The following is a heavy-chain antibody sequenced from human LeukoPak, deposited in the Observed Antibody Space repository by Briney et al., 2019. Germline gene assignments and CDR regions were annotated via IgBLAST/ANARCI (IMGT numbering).Heavy chain of an antibody. CDR3: AREGSSSIGGSDP. Sequence: PGGSLRLSCAASGFTFNNYNMNWVRQTPGKGLEWVSSITRDSIYTFYADSVRGRFTISRDNAKNLLSLQMNSLRAEDTAVYYCAREGSSSIGGSDPWGQGTLVTVSS. CDR1: GFTFNNYN. J-gene: IGHJ5*02. V-gene: IGHV3-21*01. CDR2: ITRDSIYT. D-gene: IGHD6-13*01.